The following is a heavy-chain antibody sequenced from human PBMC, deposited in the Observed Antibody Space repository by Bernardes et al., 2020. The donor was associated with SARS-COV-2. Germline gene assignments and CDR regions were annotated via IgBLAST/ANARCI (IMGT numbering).Heavy chain of an antibody. V-gene: IGHV3-48*02. CDR2: ISSSGTTI. J-gene: IGHJ4*02. Sequence: GGSLRLSCVVSGFTFSIYNMNWVRQAPGKGLEWVSYISSSGTTIQYAESVKGRFTISRDNAKNSLYLQMNSLRDEDTAVYYCAREWRTYNSGWQRPFDYWGQGTLVTVSS. CDR3: AREWRTYNSGWQRPFDY. CDR1: GFTFSIYN. D-gene: IGHD6-19*01.